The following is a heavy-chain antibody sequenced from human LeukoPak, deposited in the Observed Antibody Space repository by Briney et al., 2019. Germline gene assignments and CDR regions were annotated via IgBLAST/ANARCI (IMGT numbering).Heavy chain of an antibody. D-gene: IGHD1-14*01. V-gene: IGHV3-30*03. CDR2: ISYDGSNK. CDR3: ARDPRNRGYYFDY. Sequence: PGGSLRLSCAASGFTFSSYGMHWVRQAPGKGLEWVAVISYDGSNKYYADSVKGRFTISRDNSKNTLYLQMNSLRAEDTAVYYCARDPRNRGYYFDYWGQGTLVTVSS. J-gene: IGHJ4*02. CDR1: GFTFSSYG.